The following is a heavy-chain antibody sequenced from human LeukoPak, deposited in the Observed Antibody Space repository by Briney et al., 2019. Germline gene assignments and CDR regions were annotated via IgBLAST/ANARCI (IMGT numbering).Heavy chain of an antibody. CDR3: ASLRKRGGAFDL. Sequence: TPSETLSLTCSVSRGSISSPNYYWGWIRQSPGKGLEWIGNIYYSGTTYYNPSLPSLKSRVTILIDTSKNQFSLRLRSVTAADTAVYYCASLRKRGGAFDLWGQGKVVTVSS. CDR2: IYYSGTT. V-gene: IGHV4-39*07. J-gene: IGHJ3*01. CDR1: RGSISSPNYY.